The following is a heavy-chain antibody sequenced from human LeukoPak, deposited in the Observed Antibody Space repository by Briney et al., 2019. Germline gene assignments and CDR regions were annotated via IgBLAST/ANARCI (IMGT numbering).Heavy chain of an antibody. D-gene: IGHD6-19*01. J-gene: IGHJ4*02. CDR2: ISAYNGNT. V-gene: IGHV1-18*01. Sequence: ASVKVSCKASGYTFTSYGISWVRQASGQGLEWMGWISAYNGNTNHAQKLQGRVTMTTDTSTSTAYMELRSLRSDDTAVYYCARVRPKQWLNAFDYWGQGTLVTVSS. CDR1: GYTFTSYG. CDR3: ARVRPKQWLNAFDY.